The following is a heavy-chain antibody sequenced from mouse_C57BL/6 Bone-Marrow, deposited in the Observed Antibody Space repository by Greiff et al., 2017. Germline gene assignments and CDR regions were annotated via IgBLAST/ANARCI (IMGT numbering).Heavy chain of an antibody. V-gene: IGHV5-4*01. CDR3: ARDLGEDYFDY. Sequence: EVQLVESGGGLVKPGGSLKLSCAASGFTFSSYAMSWVRQTPEKRLEWVATISVGGSYTYYPDNVTGRFTISRDNAKNNLYLQMSHLKAEDTARYYWARDLGEDYFDYWGQGTTRTGSS. CDR2: ISVGGSYT. J-gene: IGHJ2*01. CDR1: GFTFSSYA. D-gene: IGHD4-1*01.